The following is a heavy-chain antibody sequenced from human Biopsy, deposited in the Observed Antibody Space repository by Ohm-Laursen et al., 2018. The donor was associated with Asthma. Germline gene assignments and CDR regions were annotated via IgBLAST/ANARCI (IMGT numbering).Heavy chain of an antibody. J-gene: IGHJ6*02. CDR2: LIPVLGTA. CDR1: GDSLGSFINYA. D-gene: IGHD5-12*01. CDR3: ARGYSGTDRIVYYYSGMEV. Sequence: SSVKVSCKASGDSLGSFINYAISWVRQAPRQGLAWMGGLIPVLGTADYAPMFEGRVTITADESTSTAYLELTSLRFEDTAVYYCARGYSGTDRIVYYYSGMEVWGQGTTVTVSS. V-gene: IGHV1-69*01.